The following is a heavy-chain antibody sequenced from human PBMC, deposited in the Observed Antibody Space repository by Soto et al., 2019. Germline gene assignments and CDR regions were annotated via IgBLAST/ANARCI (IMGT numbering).Heavy chain of an antibody. D-gene: IGHD2-2*01. Sequence: QVQLVQSGAEVKKPGASVKVSCKASGYTFTSYGISWVRQAPGQGLEWMGWISAYNGNTNYAQKLQGRVTMTTDTSTSTAYMELRSLRSDDTAVYYCAGFLVPAARSPDYGMDVWGQGTTVTVSS. V-gene: IGHV1-18*01. CDR2: ISAYNGNT. CDR1: GYTFTSYG. J-gene: IGHJ6*02. CDR3: AGFLVPAARSPDYGMDV.